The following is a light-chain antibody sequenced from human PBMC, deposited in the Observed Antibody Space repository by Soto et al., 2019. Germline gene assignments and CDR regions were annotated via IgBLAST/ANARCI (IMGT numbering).Light chain of an antibody. J-gene: IGLJ3*02. CDR3: SSYAGRSTFEV. Sequence: QSVLTQPASVSGSPGQSIAISFTGTSSDVGGYNSVSWYQQHPGKVPNLIIYEVTNRPSGVSNRFSGSKSGNTASLTISGLQADDEADYYCSSYAGRSTFEVFGGGTKLTVL. CDR2: EVT. V-gene: IGLV2-14*01. CDR1: SSDVGGYNS.